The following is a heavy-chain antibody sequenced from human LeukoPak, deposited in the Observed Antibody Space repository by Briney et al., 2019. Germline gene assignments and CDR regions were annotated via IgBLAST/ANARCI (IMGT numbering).Heavy chain of an antibody. J-gene: IGHJ5*02. Sequence: GEPLKISCKGSGYSFTSYWIGWVRQMPGKGLEWMGIIYPGDSDTRYSPSFQGQVTISADKSISTAYLQWSSLKASDTAMYYCARHAAQLERRNWFDPWGQGTLVTVSS. D-gene: IGHD1-1*01. V-gene: IGHV5-51*01. CDR3: ARHAAQLERRNWFDP. CDR2: IYPGDSDT. CDR1: GYSFTSYW.